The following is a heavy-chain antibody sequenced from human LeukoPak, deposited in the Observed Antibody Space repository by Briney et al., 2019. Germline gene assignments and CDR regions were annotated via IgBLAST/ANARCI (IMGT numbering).Heavy chain of an antibody. J-gene: IGHJ4*02. Sequence: GGSLRLSCAASGFTFISYAMHWVRQAPGRGLEGVAVISYDGSNKYYADSVKGRFTISRDNSKNTLYLQMNSLRAEDTAVYYCARGGRRDSSGSLFDYWGQGTLVTVSS. CDR2: ISYDGSNK. CDR1: GFTFISYA. V-gene: IGHV3-30*04. D-gene: IGHD3-22*01. CDR3: ARGGRRDSSGSLFDY.